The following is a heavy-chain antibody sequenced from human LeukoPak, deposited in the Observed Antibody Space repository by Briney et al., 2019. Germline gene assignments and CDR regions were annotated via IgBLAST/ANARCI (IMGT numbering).Heavy chain of an antibody. V-gene: IGHV3-7*05. J-gene: IGHJ4*02. CDR3: AKDRMIVVVITGGTA. CDR2: IKKDGSQT. Sequence: GGSLRLSCAASGFTFSSYWMIWVRQAPGKGLEWVANIKKDGSQTYYVDSVKGRFTISRDNAKNTLYLQMNSLRAEDTAVYYCAKDRMIVVVITGGTAWGQGTLVTVSS. D-gene: IGHD3-22*01. CDR1: GFTFSSYW.